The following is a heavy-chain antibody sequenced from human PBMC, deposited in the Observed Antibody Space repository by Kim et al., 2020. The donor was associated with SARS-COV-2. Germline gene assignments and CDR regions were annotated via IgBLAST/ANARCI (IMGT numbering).Heavy chain of an antibody. Sequence: STYYADSLKGRFTISRDNSKNTLYLQMNSLRAEDTAVYYCAKRTTARVDYWGQGTLVTVSS. CDR2: ST. V-gene: IGHV3-23*01. J-gene: IGHJ4*02. D-gene: IGHD5-18*01. CDR3: AKRTTARVDY.